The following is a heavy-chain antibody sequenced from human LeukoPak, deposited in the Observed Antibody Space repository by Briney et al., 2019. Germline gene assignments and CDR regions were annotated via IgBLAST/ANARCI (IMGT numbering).Heavy chain of an antibody. V-gene: IGHV4-38-2*02. J-gene: IGHJ4*02. CDR1: GYSLSRGYY. Sequence: SETLSLTCSVSGYSLSRGYYWAWIRQPPGRGLEWIGTVYHIGNTYYNPSLESRASMSVDTSTNEFPLTLKSVTAADTAVYYCARAGWIITSAIDYWGQGALVTVSS. CDR2: VYHIGNT. D-gene: IGHD3-22*01. CDR3: ARAGWIITSAIDY.